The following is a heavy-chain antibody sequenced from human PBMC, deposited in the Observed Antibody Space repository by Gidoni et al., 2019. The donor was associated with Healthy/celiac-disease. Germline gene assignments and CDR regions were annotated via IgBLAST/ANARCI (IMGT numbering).Heavy chain of an antibody. D-gene: IGHD6-13*01. CDR3: AGGSGSSSWGGVDY. V-gene: IGHV4-39*01. CDR1: GGSISSSSYY. Sequence: QLQLQESGPGLVKPSETLSLTFTVSGGSISSSSYYWGWIRQPPGKGLEWIGSIYYSGSTYYNPSLKSRVTISVDTSKNQFSLKLSSVTAADTAVYYCAGGSGSSSWGGVDYWGQGTLVTVSS. CDR2: IYYSGST. J-gene: IGHJ4*02.